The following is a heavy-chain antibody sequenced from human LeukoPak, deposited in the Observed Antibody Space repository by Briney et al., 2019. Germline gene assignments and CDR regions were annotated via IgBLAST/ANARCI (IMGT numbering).Heavy chain of an antibody. V-gene: IGHV3-15*01. CDR2: IKSKTDGGTT. CDR1: GFTISNAW. J-gene: IGHJ4*02. CDR3: TTAAQLDRFDY. D-gene: IGHD1-1*01. Sequence: GGSLRLSCAASGFTISNAWMSWVRQAPGKGLEWVGLIKSKTDGGTTDYAAPVKGRFTISRDDSKNTLYLQMNSLKTEDTAMYYCTTAAQLDRFDYWGQGTLVTVSS.